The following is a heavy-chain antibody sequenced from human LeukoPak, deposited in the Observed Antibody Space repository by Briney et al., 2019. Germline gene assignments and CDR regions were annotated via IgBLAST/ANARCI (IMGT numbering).Heavy chain of an antibody. Sequence: GGSLRLSCAASGFTSSDYYMTWVRQAPGKGLEWVSAISGSGGGGGSTFYADSVKGRFTISRDNSKNTLYLQMNSLRAEDTAVYYCANNWNLDYWGQGTLVTVSS. CDR3: ANNWNLDY. V-gene: IGHV3-23*01. J-gene: IGHJ4*02. CDR2: ISGSGGGGGST. CDR1: GFTSSDYY. D-gene: IGHD1-20*01.